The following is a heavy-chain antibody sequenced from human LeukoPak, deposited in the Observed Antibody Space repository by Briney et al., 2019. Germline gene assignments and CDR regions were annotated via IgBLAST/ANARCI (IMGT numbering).Heavy chain of an antibody. Sequence: SETLSLTCTVSGGSISSGSYYWSWIRQPAGKGLEWIGRIYTSGSTNYNPSLKSRVTISVDTSKNQFSLKLSSVTAADTAVYYCARGTVGAPLGVWGQGTLVTVSS. D-gene: IGHD1-26*01. J-gene: IGHJ4*02. V-gene: IGHV4-61*02. CDR3: ARGTVGAPLGV. CDR1: GGSISSGSYY. CDR2: IYTSGST.